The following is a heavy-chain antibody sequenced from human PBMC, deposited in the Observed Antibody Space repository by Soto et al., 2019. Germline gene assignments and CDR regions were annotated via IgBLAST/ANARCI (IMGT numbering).Heavy chain of an antibody. Sequence: GGSLRLSCAASGFTFSTYAMGWVRQAPGKGLEWVSTITTSGGNTYYADSVQGRFTISRDNSKNTLYLQMNSLGAEDTAVYYCAGRYCTNGVCYTNYYYYIDVWGKGTTVTVSS. CDR1: GFTFSTYA. D-gene: IGHD2-8*01. CDR2: ITTSGGNT. J-gene: IGHJ6*03. V-gene: IGHV3-23*01. CDR3: AGRYCTNGVCYTNYYYYIDV.